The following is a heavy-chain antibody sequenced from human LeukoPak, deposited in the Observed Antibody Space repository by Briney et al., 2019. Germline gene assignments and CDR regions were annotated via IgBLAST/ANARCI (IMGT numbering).Heavy chain of an antibody. CDR3: ARQPHYYDSSGPLYYYYYYGMDV. V-gene: IGHV4-39*01. J-gene: IGHJ6*02. Sequence: PSETLSLTCTVSGGSISSSSYYWGWIRQPPGKGLEWIGSIYYSGSTYYNPSLKSRATISVDTSKNQFSLKLSSVTAADTAVYYCARQPHYYDSSGPLYYYYYYGMDVWGQGTTVTVSS. D-gene: IGHD3-22*01. CDR2: IYYSGST. CDR1: GGSISSSSYY.